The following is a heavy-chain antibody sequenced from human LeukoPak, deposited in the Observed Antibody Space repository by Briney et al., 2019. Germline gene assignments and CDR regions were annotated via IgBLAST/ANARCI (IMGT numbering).Heavy chain of an antibody. V-gene: IGHV3-23*01. CDR3: AKRGVVIRVILVGFQKEAYYFDS. CDR1: GITLSVCG. D-gene: IGHD3-22*01. CDR2: ISDSGGRT. J-gene: IGHJ4*02. Sequence: GGSLRLSCAVSGITLSVCGMSWVRQAPGKGLEWVAGISDSGGRTNYADSVKGRFTISRDNPKNTLYLQMNSLRTEDTAVYFCAKRGVVIRVILVGFQKEAYYFDSWGQGALVTVSS.